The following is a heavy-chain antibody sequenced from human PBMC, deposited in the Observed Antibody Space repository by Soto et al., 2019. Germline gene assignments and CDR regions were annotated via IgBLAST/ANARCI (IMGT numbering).Heavy chain of an antibody. CDR2: IYPGDSDT. J-gene: IGHJ3*01. V-gene: IGHV5-51*01. CDR1: GYSFTRHW. Sequence: GESLKISCRGSGYSFTRHWIGWVRQIPGKGLEWMGIIYPGDSDTRYSPSFQGQVTISADKSISTAYLQWSSLKASDTAMYYCARQMDDSSGYYPGIWGQGTMVTVSS. D-gene: IGHD3-22*01. CDR3: ARQMDDSSGYYPGI.